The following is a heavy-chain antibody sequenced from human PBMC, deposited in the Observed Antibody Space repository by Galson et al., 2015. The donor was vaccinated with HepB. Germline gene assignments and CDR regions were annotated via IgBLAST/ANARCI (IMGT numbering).Heavy chain of an antibody. CDR1: GGSFSGYY. J-gene: IGHJ4*02. Sequence: SETLSLTCAVYGGSFSGYYWSWIRQPPGRGLEWIGEINHSGSTNYNPSLKSRVTISVDTSKNQFSLKLSSVTAADTAVYYCARVQTYYYDSSVEGRNFDYWGQGTLVTVSS. CDR2: INHSGST. CDR3: ARVQTYYYDSSVEGRNFDY. V-gene: IGHV4-34*01. D-gene: IGHD3-22*01.